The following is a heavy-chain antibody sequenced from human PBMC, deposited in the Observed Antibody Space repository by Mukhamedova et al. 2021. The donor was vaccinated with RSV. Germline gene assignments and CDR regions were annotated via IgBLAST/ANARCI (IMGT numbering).Heavy chain of an antibody. CDR3: ARLPGDHGMDV. Sequence: GRQMPGKGLEWMGIIYPGNSDTRYSPSFQGQVTISADKSITTTHLQWSSLEASNTAMYYCARLPGDHGMDVWGQGTTVTVSS. CDR2: IYPGNSDT. D-gene: IGHD2-21*02. J-gene: IGHJ6*02. V-gene: IGHV5-51*01.